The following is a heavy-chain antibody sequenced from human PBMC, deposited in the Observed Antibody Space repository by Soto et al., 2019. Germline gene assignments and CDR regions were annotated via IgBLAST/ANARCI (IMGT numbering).Heavy chain of an antibody. CDR2: IYYSGST. V-gene: IGHV4-31*03. CDR1: GGSISSGGYY. D-gene: IGHD3-3*01. CDR3: ARGPDSSHWYFDL. Sequence: QVQLQESGPGLVKPSQTLSLTCTVSGGSISSGGYYWNWIRQHPGKGLEWIGYIYYSGSTYYNPSLKSRVTISVDTSKIQFSLKLSSVTAADTAVYYCARGPDSSHWYFDLWGRGTLVTVSS. J-gene: IGHJ2*01.